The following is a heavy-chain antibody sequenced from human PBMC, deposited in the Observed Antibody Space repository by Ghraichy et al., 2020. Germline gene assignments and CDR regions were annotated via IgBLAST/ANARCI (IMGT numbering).Heavy chain of an antibody. V-gene: IGHV4-59*08. J-gene: IGHJ6*03. CDR3: ARQDFYYYLDV. CDR1: GGSISSYY. Sequence: SQTLSLTCTVSGGSISSYYWSWIRQPPGKRLEWIGYIYNTGSTNYNPSLNGRATISLDTSRNQFSLKLRSVTAAETAVYYCARQDFYYYLDVWGKGTTVTVSS. CDR2: IYNTGST.